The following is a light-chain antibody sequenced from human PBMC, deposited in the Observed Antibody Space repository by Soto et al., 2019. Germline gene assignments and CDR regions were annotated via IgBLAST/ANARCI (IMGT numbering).Light chain of an antibody. J-gene: IGLJ2*01. CDR3: CSYAGSYTPHVV. CDR1: SSDVRGYNY. Sequence: QSVLTQPRSVSGSPGQSVTISCTGTSSDVRGYNYVSWYQQHPGKAPKLMIYDVSKRPSGVPDRFSGSKSGNTASLTISGLQAEDEADYYCCSYAGSYTPHVVFGGGTKFTVL. V-gene: IGLV2-11*01. CDR2: DVS.